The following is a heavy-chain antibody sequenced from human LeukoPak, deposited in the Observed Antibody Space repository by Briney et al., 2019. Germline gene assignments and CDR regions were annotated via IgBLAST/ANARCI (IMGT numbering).Heavy chain of an antibody. D-gene: IGHD3-16*01. Sequence: GGSLRLSCAASGFSFSSYGMNWVRQAPGKGLEWLSYISGSGNDIYYADSVKGRFTSSRDNAKNSLYLQLNSLRAEDTAVYYCASPLGEAIFHWGQGTLVTVSS. J-gene: IGHJ4*02. CDR1: GFSFSSYG. CDR3: ASPLGEAIFH. V-gene: IGHV3-48*03. CDR2: ISGSGNDI.